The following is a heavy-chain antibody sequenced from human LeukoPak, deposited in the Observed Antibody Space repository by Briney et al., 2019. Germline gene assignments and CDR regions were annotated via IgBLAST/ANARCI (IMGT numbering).Heavy chain of an antibody. CDR1: GGSLSSYY. V-gene: IGHV4-59*01. J-gene: IGHJ4*02. D-gene: IGHD4-17*01. Sequence: SETLSLTCTVSGGSLSSYYWSWLRQPQGNGLEWIGYIYYSGSTNYNPSPKNSVTISVDTSKNQFSLKLSSVTAADTAVYYCASLGPTHYGDHVGRWGQGTLVTVSS. CDR3: ASLGPTHYGDHVGR. CDR2: IYYSGST.